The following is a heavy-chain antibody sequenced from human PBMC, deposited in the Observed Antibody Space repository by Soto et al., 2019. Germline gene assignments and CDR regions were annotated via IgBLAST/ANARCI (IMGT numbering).Heavy chain of an antibody. V-gene: IGHV4-39*01. J-gene: IGHJ5*02. Sequence: SETLSLTCTVSGGSISSSSYYWGWIRQPPGKGLEWIGSIYYSGSTYYNPSLKSRVTISVDTSKNQFSLKLSSVTAADTAVYYCASLPPTGYCSGGSCYDWFDPWGQGTLVTVSS. CDR2: IYYSGST. D-gene: IGHD2-15*01. CDR3: ASLPPTGYCSGGSCYDWFDP. CDR1: GGSISSSSYY.